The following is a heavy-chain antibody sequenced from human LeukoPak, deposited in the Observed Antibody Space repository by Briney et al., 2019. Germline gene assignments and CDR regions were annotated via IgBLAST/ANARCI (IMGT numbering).Heavy chain of an antibody. V-gene: IGHV1-2*02. D-gene: IGHD5-18*01. CDR1: GYSFTGYY. CDR2: INPKSGGT. Sequence: ASVKVSCKASGYSFTGYYIYWVRQAPGQGLEWMGWINPKSGGTKFAQKFQGRVTMTRDTSISTAYMELSRLRSDDTAVYYCARGRKYTSGYRVTELGSGYSDYWGQGTLVTVSS. J-gene: IGHJ4*02. CDR3: ARGRKYTSGYRVTELGSGYSDY.